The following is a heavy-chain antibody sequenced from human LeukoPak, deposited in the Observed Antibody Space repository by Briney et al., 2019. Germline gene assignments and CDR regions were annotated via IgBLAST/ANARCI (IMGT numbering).Heavy chain of an antibody. D-gene: IGHD3-22*01. J-gene: IGHJ4*02. Sequence: KTSETLSLTCTVSGGSISSYYWSWIRQPPGKGLEWIGYIYYSGSTNYNPSLKSRVTISVDTSKSQFSLKLSSVTAADTAVYYCASSNYYDSSGLDYWGQGTLVTVSS. V-gene: IGHV4-59*01. CDR2: IYYSGST. CDR3: ASSNYYDSSGLDY. CDR1: GGSISSYY.